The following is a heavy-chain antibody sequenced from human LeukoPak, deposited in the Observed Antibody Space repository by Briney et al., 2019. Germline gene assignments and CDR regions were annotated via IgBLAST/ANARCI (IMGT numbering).Heavy chain of an antibody. CDR2: ITPIFGTP. Sequence: GVLVRVSRKASGGTFGSYAISGVRQAPGQGLEWMGGITPIFGTPNYAQKSQGRVTITADKSTSTAYMELSSLRSEDTAVYYCARVEWENYYIDYWGQGTLVTASS. V-gene: IGHV1-69*06. CDR1: GGTFGSYA. D-gene: IGHD1-26*01. J-gene: IGHJ4*02. CDR3: ARVEWENYYIDY.